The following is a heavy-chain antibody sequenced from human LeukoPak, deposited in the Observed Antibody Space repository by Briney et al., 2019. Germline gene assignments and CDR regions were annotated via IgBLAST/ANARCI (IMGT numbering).Heavy chain of an antibody. CDR3: ARDFYGSGTYYKN. D-gene: IGHD3-10*01. Sequence: ASVKVSCKASGYTFTSHGISWXRQAPGQGLEXXGWISAYNGNTNYAQKFQGRVTMTTDTSTSTAYMELRSLRSDDTAVYYCARDFYGSGTYYKNWGQGTLVTVSS. CDR1: GYTFTSHG. J-gene: IGHJ4*02. V-gene: IGHV1-18*01. CDR2: ISAYNGNT.